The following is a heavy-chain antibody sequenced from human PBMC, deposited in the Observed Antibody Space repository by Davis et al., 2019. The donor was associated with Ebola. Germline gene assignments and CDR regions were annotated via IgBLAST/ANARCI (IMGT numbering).Heavy chain of an antibody. CDR2: IIPILGIA. CDR3: ARDTTYSSGSDI. D-gene: IGHD6-19*01. J-gene: IGHJ3*02. CDR1: GGTFSSYA. Sequence: AASVKVSCKASGGTFSSYAISWVRQAPGQGLEWMGRIIPILGIANYAQKFQGRVTITRDTSASTAYMELSSLRSEDTAVYYCARDTTYSSGSDIWGQGTMVTASS. V-gene: IGHV1-69*04.